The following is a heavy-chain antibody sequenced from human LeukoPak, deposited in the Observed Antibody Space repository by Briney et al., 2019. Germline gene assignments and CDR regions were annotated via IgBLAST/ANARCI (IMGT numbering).Heavy chain of an antibody. CDR3: ARNAGNDY. CDR1: GFTFSDYH. Sequence: GGSLRLSCVVSGFTFSDYHMNWVRQAPGKGLEWVSSISTSNSYIYYADSVKGRFTISRDNAKNSLYLQMNSLRADDTAVYYCARNAGNDYWGQGTLVTVSS. D-gene: IGHD6-13*01. CDR2: ISTSNSYI. J-gene: IGHJ4*02. V-gene: IGHV3-21*06.